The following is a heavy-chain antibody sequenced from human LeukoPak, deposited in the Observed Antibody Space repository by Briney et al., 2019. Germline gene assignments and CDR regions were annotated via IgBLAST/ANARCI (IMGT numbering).Heavy chain of an antibody. CDR1: GYTFTSYG. V-gene: IGHV1-18*01. CDR3: ARDVDERNFDY. J-gene: IGHJ4*02. D-gene: IGHD2-21*01. Sequence: PGESLKISCKASGYTFTSYGIGWVRQAPGQGLEWMGWISAYNGNTSYAQKLQGRVTMTTDTSTSTAYMELRSLRSDDTAVYYCARDVDERNFDYWGQGTLVTVSS. CDR2: ISAYNGNT.